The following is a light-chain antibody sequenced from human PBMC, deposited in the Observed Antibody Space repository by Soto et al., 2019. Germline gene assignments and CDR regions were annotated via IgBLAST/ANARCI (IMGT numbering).Light chain of an antibody. CDR2: AAS. CDR1: QSIGTY. V-gene: IGKV1-39*01. Sequence: LQFTQSPSSLSASLEDRVIVTCRSSQSIGTYLNWYQHKPGKAPKHLIYAASSLQTGVPSRFTGSGSGTEFTLTIDSLQPEDFATYYCQQSYTTPRITFGQGTRLEI. CDR3: QQSYTTPRIT. J-gene: IGKJ5*01.